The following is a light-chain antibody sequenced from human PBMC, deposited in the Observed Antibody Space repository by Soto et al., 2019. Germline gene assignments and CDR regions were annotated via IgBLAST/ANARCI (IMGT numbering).Light chain of an antibody. V-gene: IGKV1-39*01. CDR2: AAS. CDR1: QSIGNF. J-gene: IGKJ3*01. Sequence: DLQMTQSPSSLSASIGDRVSITCRASQSIGNFLNWYQQKPGKVPKLLIYAASNLHSGVPSRFSGSGSGTEFTLTISSLQLEDFAAYYCQQSYTSPAFTFGPGTRVNVK. CDR3: QQSYTSPAFT.